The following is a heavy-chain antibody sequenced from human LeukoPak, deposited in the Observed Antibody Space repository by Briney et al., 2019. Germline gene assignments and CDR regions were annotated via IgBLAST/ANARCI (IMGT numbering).Heavy chain of an antibody. V-gene: IGHV4-59*01. J-gene: IGHJ6*02. D-gene: IGHD3-22*01. CDR3: AREVGINYYGMDV. CDR1: GGSISSYY. Sequence: PSQTLSLTCTVSGGSISSYYWSWIRQPPGKGLEWIGYIYYSGSTNYNPSLKSRVTISVDTSKNQFSLKLSSVTAADTAVYYCAREVGINYYGMDVWGQGTTVTVSS. CDR2: IYYSGST.